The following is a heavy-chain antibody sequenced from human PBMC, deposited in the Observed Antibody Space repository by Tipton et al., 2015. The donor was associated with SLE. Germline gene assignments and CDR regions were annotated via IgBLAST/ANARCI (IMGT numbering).Heavy chain of an antibody. Sequence: SGFTFSSYGMHWVRQAPGKGLEWVAVISYDGSNKYYADSVKGRFTISRDNSKNTLYLQMNSLRAEDTAVYYCARGGFDYWGQGTLVTVSS. CDR1: GFTFSSYG. CDR2: ISYDGSNK. V-gene: IGHV3-30*19. D-gene: IGHD3-16*01. J-gene: IGHJ4*02. CDR3: ARGGFDY.